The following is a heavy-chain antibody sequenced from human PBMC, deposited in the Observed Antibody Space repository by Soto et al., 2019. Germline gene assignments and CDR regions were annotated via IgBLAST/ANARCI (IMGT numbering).Heavy chain of an antibody. V-gene: IGHV3-23*01. J-gene: IGHJ6*02. D-gene: IGHD3-10*01. CDR1: GFTFSSYA. Sequence: PGGSLRLSCAASGFTFSSYAMSWVRPAPGKGLEWVSAISGSGGSTYYADSVKGRFTISRDNSKNTLYLQMDSLRAEDTSVYYCARSITLSDYYYYGMDVWGQGTTVTVSS. CDR2: ISGSGGST. CDR3: ARSITLSDYYYYGMDV.